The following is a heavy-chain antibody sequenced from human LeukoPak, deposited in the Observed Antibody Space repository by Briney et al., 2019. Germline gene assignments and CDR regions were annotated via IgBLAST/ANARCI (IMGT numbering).Heavy chain of an antibody. CDR2: ISSSSSYI. J-gene: IGHJ3*02. Sequence: GGSLRLSCAASGFTFSSYSMNWVRQAPGKGLEWVSSISSSSSYIYYADSVKGRFTISRDNAKNSLYLQMNSLRAEDTAVYYCARDRKPYGSGSYWAFDIWGQGIMVTVSS. CDR3: ARDRKPYGSGSYWAFDI. D-gene: IGHD3-10*01. CDR1: GFTFSSYS. V-gene: IGHV3-21*01.